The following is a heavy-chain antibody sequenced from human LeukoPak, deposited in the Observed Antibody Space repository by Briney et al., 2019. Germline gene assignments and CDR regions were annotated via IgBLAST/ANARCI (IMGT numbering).Heavy chain of an antibody. CDR2: IKQDGSEK. D-gene: IGHD6-19*01. V-gene: IGHV3-7*01. J-gene: IGHJ4*02. CDR1: GFTFSGYW. Sequence: GGSLRLSCAASGFTFSGYWMSWVRQAPGKGLEWVANIKQDGSEKYYVDSVKGRFTISRDNAKNSLYLQMNSLRAEDTAVYYCARGGQWLVYYFDYWGQGTLVTVSS. CDR3: ARGGQWLVYYFDY.